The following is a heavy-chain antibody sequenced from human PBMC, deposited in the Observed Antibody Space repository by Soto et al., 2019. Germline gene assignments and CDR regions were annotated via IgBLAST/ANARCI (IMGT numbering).Heavy chain of an antibody. V-gene: IGHV4-31*03. CDR2: MYYSGST. Sequence: QVQLRESGPGLVKPSQTLSLTCTVSGRSINSGGYYWNWIRRHPRKSLERVGYMYYSGSTYYNPSLRSRVIISADTSENHFSLKLSSVTAADTAVYFCARGYRQSGYSSSWVFDYWGQGTLVNVSS. CDR1: GRSINSGGYY. J-gene: IGHJ4*02. D-gene: IGHD6-13*01. CDR3: ARGYRQSGYSSSWVFDY.